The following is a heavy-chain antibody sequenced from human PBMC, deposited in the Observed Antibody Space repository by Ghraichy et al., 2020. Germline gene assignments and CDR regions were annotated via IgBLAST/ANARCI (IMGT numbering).Heavy chain of an antibody. CDR3: AREMTTVTNYDWFDP. D-gene: IGHD4-17*01. V-gene: IGHV4-59*01. J-gene: IGHJ5*02. CDR1: GGSISTYY. Sequence: SETLSLTCTVSGGSISTYYWSLIRQPPGKGLEWIGYIYYSGSTNYNPSLKSRVTMSVDTSKNQFSLKLSSVTAADTAVYYCAREMTTVTNYDWFDPWGQGTLVTVSS. CDR2: IYYSGST.